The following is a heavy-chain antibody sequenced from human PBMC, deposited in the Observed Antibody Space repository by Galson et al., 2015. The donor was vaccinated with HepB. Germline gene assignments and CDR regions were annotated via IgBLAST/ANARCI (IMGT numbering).Heavy chain of an antibody. CDR3: TTYTSEHNSGSYGDAFDI. J-gene: IGHJ3*02. D-gene: IGHD1-26*01. CDR2: IIPIFGTA. V-gene: IGHV1-69*06. Sequence: SVKVSCKASGGTFSSYAISWVRQAPGQGLEWMGGIIPIFGTANYAQKFQGRVTITEDKSTSTAYMELSSLRSEDTAVYYCTTYTSEHNSGSYGDAFDIWGQGTMVTVSS. CDR1: GGTFSSYA.